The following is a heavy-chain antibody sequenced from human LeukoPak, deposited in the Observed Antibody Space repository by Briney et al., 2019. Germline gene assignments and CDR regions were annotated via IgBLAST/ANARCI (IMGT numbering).Heavy chain of an antibody. CDR1: GGSISSYY. CDR3: ARSRIAAAGTEDY. Sequence: KPSETLSLTCTASGGSISSYYWSWIRQPPGKGLEWIGYIYYSGSTNYNPSLKRRVTISVDTSKNQFSLKLSSVTAADTAVYYCARSRIAAAGTEDYWGQGTPVTVSS. D-gene: IGHD6-13*01. CDR2: IYYSGST. J-gene: IGHJ4*02. V-gene: IGHV4-59*01.